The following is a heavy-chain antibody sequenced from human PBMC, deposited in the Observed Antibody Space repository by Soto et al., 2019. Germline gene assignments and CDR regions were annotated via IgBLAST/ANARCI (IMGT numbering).Heavy chain of an antibody. J-gene: IGHJ3*02. CDR1: GGSISSYY. D-gene: IGHD3-16*02. V-gene: IGHV4-59*08. Sequence: QVQLQESGPGLVKPSETLSLTCTVSGGSISSYYWSWIRQPPGKGLEWIGYIYYSGSTNYNPSLKSRVTISVDTSKNQFSLKLSSVTAADTAVYYCARALWGSYRYWVPAFDIWGQGTMVTVSS. CDR2: IYYSGST. CDR3: ARALWGSYRYWVPAFDI.